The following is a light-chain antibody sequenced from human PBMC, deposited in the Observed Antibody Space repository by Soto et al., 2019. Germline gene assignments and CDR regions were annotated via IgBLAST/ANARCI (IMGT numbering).Light chain of an antibody. V-gene: IGKV3-20*01. CDR2: GAS. CDR3: QQYHTSVVT. J-gene: IGKJ5*01. CDR1: QSVSSQ. Sequence: EIVLTQSPGTLSLSPGERATLSCRASQSVSSQLAWYQQKPGQSPRLFIYGASSRATGIPDRFSGSGSGTDFTLTISRLEPEDFAVYYCQQYHTSVVTFGQGTRLEIK.